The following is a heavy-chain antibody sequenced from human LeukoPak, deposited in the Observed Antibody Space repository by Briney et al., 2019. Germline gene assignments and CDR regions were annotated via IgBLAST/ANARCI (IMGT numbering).Heavy chain of an antibody. CDR3: ARFQYSLSKLRYWSPWYFDL. J-gene: IGHJ2*01. CDR1: GFTFNSYN. D-gene: IGHD3-9*01. CDR2: ISSSSNTI. V-gene: IGHV3-48*04. Sequence: GGSLRLSCAASGFTFNSYNMNWVRQAPGKGLEWVSYISSSSNTIFYADSVKGRFTISRDNAKNSLYLQMNSLRAEDTAVYYCARFQYSLSKLRYWSPWYFDLWGRGTLVTVSS.